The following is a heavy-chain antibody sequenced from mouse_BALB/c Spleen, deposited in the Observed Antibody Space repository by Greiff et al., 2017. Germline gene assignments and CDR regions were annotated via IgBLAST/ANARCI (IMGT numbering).Heavy chain of an antibody. D-gene: IGHD1-2*01. CDR1: GYTFTSYW. J-gene: IGHJ3*01. CDR3: TPITTFAY. V-gene: IGHV1-5*01. Sequence: DVQLQESGTVLARPGASVKMSCKASGYTFTSYWMHWVKQRPGQGLEWIGAIYPGNSDTSYNQKFKGKAKLTAVTSTSTAYMELSSLTNEDSAVYYCTPITTFAYWGQGTLVTVSA. CDR2: IYPGNSDT.